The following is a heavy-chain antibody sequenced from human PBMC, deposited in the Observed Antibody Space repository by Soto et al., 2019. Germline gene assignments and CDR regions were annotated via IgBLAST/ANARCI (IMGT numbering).Heavy chain of an antibody. J-gene: IGHJ6*03. D-gene: IGHD2-15*01. CDR3: ARYKGYCSGGSCYYYYYMDV. CDR1: GFTFSTYS. V-gene: IGHV3-48*01. Sequence: PGGSLRLSCAASGFTFSTYSMNWVRQAPGKGLEWVSYISTTGSTIYYADSVKGRFTISRDNAKNSLYPQMTSLRAEDTAVYYCARYKGYCSGGSCYYYYYMDVWGKGTTVTVSS. CDR2: ISTTGSTI.